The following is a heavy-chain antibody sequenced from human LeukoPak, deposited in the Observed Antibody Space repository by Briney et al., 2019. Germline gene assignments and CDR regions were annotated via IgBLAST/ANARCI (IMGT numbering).Heavy chain of an antibody. CDR3: AGYYYDSRGYFAHDY. CDR2: INTDGGGT. D-gene: IGHD3-22*01. CDR1: GFSFSTYW. Sequence: GGSLRLSCAASGFSFSTYWMHWVRQAPGKGLVWLSRINTDGGGTNYADSVKGRFTVSRDNAKNTLYLQMNSLRAEDTAVYFCAGYYYDSRGYFAHDYWGQGTLVIVSS. J-gene: IGHJ4*02. V-gene: IGHV3-74*01.